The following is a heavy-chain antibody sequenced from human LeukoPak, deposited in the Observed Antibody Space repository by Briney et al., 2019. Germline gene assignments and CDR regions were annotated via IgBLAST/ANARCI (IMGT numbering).Heavy chain of an antibody. CDR3: ARVGIAALLQTRYFDL. D-gene: IGHD6-13*01. J-gene: IGHJ2*01. CDR1: GGSISSYY. Sequence: SETLSLTCTVSGGSISSYYWSWIRQPPGKGLEWIGYIYYSGSTNYNPSLKSRVTISVDTSKNQFSLKLSSVTAADTAVYYCARVGIAALLQTRYFDLWGRGTLVTVSS. CDR2: IYYSGST. V-gene: IGHV4-59*01.